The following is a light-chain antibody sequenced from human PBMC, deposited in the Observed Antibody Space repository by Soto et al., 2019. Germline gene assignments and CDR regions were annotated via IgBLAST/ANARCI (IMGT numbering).Light chain of an antibody. V-gene: IGLV1-40*01. CDR1: DSNIGTFSD. CDR2: SNT. J-gene: IGLJ1*01. CDR3: QSFDDTISADV. Sequence: QSVLTQPPSVSGAPGQRITISCTGSDSNIGTFSDVHWYQQFPGTAPKLLIFSNTDRPSGVPARFSAPRSGTSASLAITPLQADDEAAYYCQSFDDTISADVFGSGTKLTVL.